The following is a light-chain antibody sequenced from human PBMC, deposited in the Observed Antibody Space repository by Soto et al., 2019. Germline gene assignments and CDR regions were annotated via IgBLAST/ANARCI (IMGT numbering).Light chain of an antibody. CDR2: DVS. Sequence: QSALTQPASVSGSPGQSITISCTGTSSDVGSYNYVSWYQQNPGKAPKLIIHDVSNRPSGVSNRFSSSKSGNTASLTISGLQAEDEANYYCSSYTSTHTLIFGGGTKLTVL. CDR3: SSYTSTHTLI. V-gene: IGLV2-14*01. CDR1: SSDVGSYNY. J-gene: IGLJ2*01.